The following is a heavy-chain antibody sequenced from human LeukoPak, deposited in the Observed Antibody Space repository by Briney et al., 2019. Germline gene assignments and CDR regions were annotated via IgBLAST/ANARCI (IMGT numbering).Heavy chain of an antibody. J-gene: IGHJ4*02. CDR1: GFTFSSYW. Sequence: GGSLRLSCAASGFTFSSYWMHWVRQAPGKGLVWVSRINSDGSSTSYADSVKGRFTISRDNAKNTLYLQMNSLRAEDTAVYYWARDVGAGAAPGIDYGGQGTLVTVSS. V-gene: IGHV3-74*01. CDR2: INSDGSST. CDR3: ARDVGAGAAPGIDY. D-gene: IGHD6-19*01.